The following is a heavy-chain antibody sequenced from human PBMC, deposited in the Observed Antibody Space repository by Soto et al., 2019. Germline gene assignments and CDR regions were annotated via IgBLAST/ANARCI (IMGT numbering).Heavy chain of an antibody. V-gene: IGHV1-69*13. D-gene: IGHD1-1*01. CDR2: IIPILNTA. J-gene: IGHJ5*02. CDR1: GDTFSTYG. CDR3: AKDFPPWKA. Sequence: SVKVACNASGDTFSTYGLTWVRHAPGQGLEWVGGIIPILNTANYAQKLQGRVTITVDEFTSTGYMELTSLRSEDTAVYYCAKDFPPWKAWGQGTLVTVSS.